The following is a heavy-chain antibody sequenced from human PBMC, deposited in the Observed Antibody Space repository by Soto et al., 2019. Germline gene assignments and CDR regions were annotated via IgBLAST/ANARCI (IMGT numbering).Heavy chain of an antibody. V-gene: IGHV3-48*02. CDR3: ARDSSGRQYYGMEV. Sequence: PGGSLRLSCTPSGCIFSDYSSNWVRQAPGKGLEWISYITTTSSTMYYADSVKGRFTISRDNAKNSLYLQMNSLRDEDTAVYYCARDSSGRQYYGMEVWGQGTTVTVSS. CDR1: GCIFSDYS. CDR2: ITTTSSTM. J-gene: IGHJ6*02. D-gene: IGHD3-22*01.